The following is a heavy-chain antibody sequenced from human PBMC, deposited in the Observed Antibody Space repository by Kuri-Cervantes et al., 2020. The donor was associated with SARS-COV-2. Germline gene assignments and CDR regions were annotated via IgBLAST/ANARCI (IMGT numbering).Heavy chain of an antibody. J-gene: IGHJ5*02. CDR2: IYHSGST. CDR1: GGSFSGSYS. D-gene: IGHD3-22*01. V-gene: IGHV4-30-2*03. CDR3: ARHPLITLKEGWFDP. Sequence: SETLSLTCAVSGGSFSGSYSWSWIRQPPGKGLEWIGYIYHSGSTYYNPSLKSRVTIPVDTSKNQFSLRLSSVTAADTAVYYCARHPLITLKEGWFDPWGQGTLVTVSS.